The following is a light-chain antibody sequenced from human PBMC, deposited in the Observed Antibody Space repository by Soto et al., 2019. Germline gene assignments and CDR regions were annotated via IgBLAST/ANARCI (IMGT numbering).Light chain of an antibody. CDR1: QNINRW. V-gene: IGKV1-12*01. Sequence: DIQMTQSPSSVSASVGDRVTITCRASQNINRWLAWYQQKPGKAPKLLISGASTLRSGVPSRFSGSGSGTDFTLTINSLQPEDFATYYCQQANAFPLTFGGGTKVEI. CDR2: GAS. J-gene: IGKJ4*01. CDR3: QQANAFPLT.